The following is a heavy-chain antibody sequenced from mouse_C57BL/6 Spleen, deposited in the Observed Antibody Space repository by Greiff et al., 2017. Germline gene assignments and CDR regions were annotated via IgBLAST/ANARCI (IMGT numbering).Heavy chain of an antibody. Sequence: VQLQQSGAELVKPGASVKISCKASGYAFSSYWMNWVKQRPGKGLEWIGQIYPGDGDTNYNGKFKGKATLTADKSSSTAYMLLSSLTSEDSAVYFCAGGGAYGGGFAYWGQGTLVTVSA. V-gene: IGHV1-80*01. CDR1: GYAFSSYW. CDR3: AGGGAYGGGFAY. J-gene: IGHJ3*01. D-gene: IGHD6-5*01. CDR2: IYPGDGDT.